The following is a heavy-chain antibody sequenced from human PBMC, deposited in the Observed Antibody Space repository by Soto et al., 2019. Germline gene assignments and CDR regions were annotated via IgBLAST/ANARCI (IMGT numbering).Heavy chain of an antibody. J-gene: IGHJ4*02. CDR2: ISSSGSTI. CDR3: ARVAVAGTGDY. D-gene: IGHD6-19*01. CDR1: GFTFSSYE. V-gene: IGHV3-48*03. Sequence: EVQLVESGGGLVQPGGSLRLSCAASGFTFSSYEMNWVRQAPGQGLEWVSYISSSGSTIYYADSVKGRFTISRDNAKNSLYLQRNSLRAEDTAVYYCARVAVAGTGDYWGQGTLVTVSS.